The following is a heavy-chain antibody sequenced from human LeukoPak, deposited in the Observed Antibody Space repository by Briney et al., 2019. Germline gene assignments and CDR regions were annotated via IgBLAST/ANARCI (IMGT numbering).Heavy chain of an antibody. Sequence: PSETLSLTCTVSGGSISTSNYYWGWIRQPPGKGLEWIGNIFYSGSTYYSPSLRSRVTISLDTSRNQFSLKLNSVTAADTAVYYCARAGGQWELTWGYYYYMDVWGKGTTVTVSS. V-gene: IGHV4-39*07. CDR3: ARAGGQWELTWGYYYYMDV. CDR1: GGSISTSNYY. D-gene: IGHD1-26*01. J-gene: IGHJ6*03. CDR2: IFYSGST.